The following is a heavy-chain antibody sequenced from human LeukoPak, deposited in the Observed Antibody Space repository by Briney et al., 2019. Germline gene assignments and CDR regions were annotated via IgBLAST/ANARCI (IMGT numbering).Heavy chain of an antibody. CDR2: IRDSGGST. Sequence: PGGSLRLSCAASGFTFSSYAMSWARQAPGKGLEWVLAIRDSGGSTYYADSVKGRFTISRDNSKNTMYLQVNSLRAEDTAVYYCAKTGESGLVDYYFYMDVWGKGTTVTVSS. D-gene: IGHD1-26*01. V-gene: IGHV3-23*01. J-gene: IGHJ6*03. CDR3: AKTGESGLVDYYFYMDV. CDR1: GFTFSSYA.